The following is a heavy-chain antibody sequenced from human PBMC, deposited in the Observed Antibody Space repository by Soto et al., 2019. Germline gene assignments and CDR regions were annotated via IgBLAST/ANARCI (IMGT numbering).Heavy chain of an antibody. V-gene: IGHV3-30*18. D-gene: IGHD5-12*01. CDR1: GFSFSSYG. CDR3: AKDLDYPYYFDY. Sequence: QVQLVESGGGVVQPGRSLRLSCAASGFSFSSYGMRWVRQAPGKGLVWVAVISYDGSNKYYADSVKGRFTISRDNSKNTLYLQMNSLKAEDTAVYYCAKDLDYPYYFDYWGQGTLVTVSS. CDR2: ISYDGSNK. J-gene: IGHJ4*02.